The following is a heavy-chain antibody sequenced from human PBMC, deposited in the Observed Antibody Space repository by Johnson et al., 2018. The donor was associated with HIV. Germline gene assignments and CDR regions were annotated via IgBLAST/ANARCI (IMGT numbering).Heavy chain of an antibody. V-gene: IGHV3-11*04. CDR2: ISSSGRTI. CDR3: ARGRATALDIDAFDI. D-gene: IGHD5-12*01. J-gene: IGHJ3*02. Sequence: QVQLVESGGGVVRPGGSLRLSCAAPGFTFDDYAMSWVRQVSGKGLEWVSYISSSGRTIYYADSVKGRFTISRDNAKNSLYLQMNSLSPEDTAVYFCARGRATALDIDAFDIWGQGTMVTVSS. CDR1: GFTFDDYA.